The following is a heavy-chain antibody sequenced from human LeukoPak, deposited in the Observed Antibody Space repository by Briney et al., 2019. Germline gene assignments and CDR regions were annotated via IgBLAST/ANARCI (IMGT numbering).Heavy chain of an antibody. CDR2: ISGSGGST. V-gene: IGHV3-23*01. CDR1: GFTFSSYA. D-gene: IGHD6-6*01. CDR3: AGEGGSSVRPDYYYGMDV. J-gene: IGHJ6*02. Sequence: GGSLRLSCAASGFTFSSYAMSWVRQAPGMGLEWVSVISGSGGSTYYADSVKGRFTISRDNSKNTLYLQMNSLRAEDTAVYYCAGEGGSSVRPDYYYGMDVWGQGTTVTVSS.